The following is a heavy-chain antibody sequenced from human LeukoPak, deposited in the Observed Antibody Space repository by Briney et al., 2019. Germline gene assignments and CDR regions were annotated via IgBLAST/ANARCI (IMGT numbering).Heavy chain of an antibody. CDR2: IIPIFGTA. CDR3: ARGGYDSGSYYAFDI. J-gene: IGHJ3*02. CDR1: GYTFTSYA. V-gene: IGHV1-69*05. D-gene: IGHD1-26*01. Sequence: GASVKVSCKASGYTFTSYAMNWVRQAPGQGLEWMGGIIPIFGTANYAQKFQGRVTITTDESTSTAYMELSSLRSEDTAVYYCARGGYDSGSYYAFDIWGQGTMVTVSS.